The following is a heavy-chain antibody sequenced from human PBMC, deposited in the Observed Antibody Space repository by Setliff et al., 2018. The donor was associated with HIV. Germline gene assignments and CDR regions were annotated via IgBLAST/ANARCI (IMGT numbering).Heavy chain of an antibody. J-gene: IGHJ1*01. V-gene: IGHV4-59*11. D-gene: IGHD1-7*01. CDR3: ARAGYYGTTSYWEYFQH. CDR1: GGSITSHY. Sequence: SETLSLTCTVSGGSITSHYWSFIRQPPGKGLEWTGSIYYNGITNYNPSLTSRVTISVDTSKNQFSLKLSSVTAADTAVYFCARAGYYGTTSYWEYFQHWGQGALVTVSS. CDR2: IYYNGIT.